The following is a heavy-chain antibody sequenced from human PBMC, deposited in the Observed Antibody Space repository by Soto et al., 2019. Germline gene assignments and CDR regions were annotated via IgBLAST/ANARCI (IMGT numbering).Heavy chain of an antibody. CDR2: ISGSGGTT. CDR1: GFTFSSYA. J-gene: IGHJ3*01. V-gene: IGHV3-23*01. Sequence: GVSLRLSCSASGFTFSSYAMSWVRQAPGKGLEWVSSISGSGGTTYYADAVKGRFTISRDKSKNTLYLQMNSLRAEDTAIYYCAKTTMIVVVIPGLDGFEGWGQGTMVTVSS. D-gene: IGHD3-22*01. CDR3: AKTTMIVVVIPGLDGFEG.